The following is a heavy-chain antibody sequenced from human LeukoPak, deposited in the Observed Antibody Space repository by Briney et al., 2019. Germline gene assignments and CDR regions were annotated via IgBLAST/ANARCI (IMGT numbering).Heavy chain of an antibody. CDR2: IWAGGTTG. CDR3: ARDIWNDGNYYMDV. D-gene: IGHD1-1*01. J-gene: IGHJ6*03. CDR1: GFTFRDHG. V-gene: IGHV3-33*01. Sequence: GRSLRRSCAASGFTFRDHGMHWVRKAPGKGLKGVALIWAGGTTGLYADSVKGRFIISRDTNTLYLQVDSLRAEDTAVYYCARDIWNDGNYYMDVWGKGTTVTVSS.